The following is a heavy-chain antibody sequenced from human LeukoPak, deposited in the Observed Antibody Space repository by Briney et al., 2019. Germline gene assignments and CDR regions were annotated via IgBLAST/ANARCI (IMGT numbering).Heavy chain of an antibody. CDR2: IYYTRST. CDR1: GGSISSSSYY. CDR3: ARGSDIVATIWFDP. V-gene: IGHV4-39*07. J-gene: IGHJ5*02. D-gene: IGHD5-12*01. Sequence: SETLSLTCTVSGGSISSSSYYWGWIRQPPGKGLEWIGSIYYTRSTYYNPSLKSRVTISGDTSKNQFSLKLSSVTAADTAVYYCARGSDIVATIWFDPWGQGILVTVSS.